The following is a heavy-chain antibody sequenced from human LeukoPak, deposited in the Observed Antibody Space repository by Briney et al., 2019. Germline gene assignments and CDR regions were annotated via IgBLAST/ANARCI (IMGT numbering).Heavy chain of an antibody. D-gene: IGHD6-13*01. CDR1: GFTFSAYA. V-gene: IGHV3-30*18. CDR2: ISYDGSSK. J-gene: IGHJ4*02. CDR3: AKDGSSSWYYFDY. Sequence: GGSLRLSCEASGFTFSAYAMTWVRQAPGKGLEWVAVISYDGSSKYYADSVKGRFTMSRDNSKNTLYLHMNSLRAEDTALYFCAKDGSSSWYYFDYWGQGTLVTVSS.